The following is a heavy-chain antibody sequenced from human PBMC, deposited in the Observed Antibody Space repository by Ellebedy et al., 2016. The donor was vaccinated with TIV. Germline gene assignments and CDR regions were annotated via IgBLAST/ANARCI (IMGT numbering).Heavy chain of an antibody. CDR3: AKDDYYDSSGPFDY. CDR1: GFTFSSYA. V-gene: IGHV3-23*01. D-gene: IGHD3-22*01. J-gene: IGHJ4*02. CDR2: ISGSGGST. Sequence: GESLKISCAASGFTFSSYAMSWVRQAPGKGLEWVSAISGSGGSTYYADSMKGRFTISRDNSKNTLYLQMNSLRAEDTAVYYCAKDDYYDSSGPFDYWGQGTLVTVSS.